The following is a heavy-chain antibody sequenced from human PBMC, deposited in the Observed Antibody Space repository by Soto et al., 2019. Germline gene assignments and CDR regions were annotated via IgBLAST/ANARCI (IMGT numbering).Heavy chain of an antibody. Sequence: GGSLTLSCAASGFTCSIYDMDWVRQAPGKGLEWLSRISGSSNTMYYADSVKRRFTISRDNAKNALYLQMNSLRDEDTAVYYGSRLKRLTTPTYIWWGKGTLVTVSS. CDR3: SRLKRLTTPTYIW. V-gene: IGHV3-48*02. CDR2: ISGSSNTM. D-gene: IGHD3-22*01. J-gene: IGHJ4*02. CDR1: GFTCSIYD.